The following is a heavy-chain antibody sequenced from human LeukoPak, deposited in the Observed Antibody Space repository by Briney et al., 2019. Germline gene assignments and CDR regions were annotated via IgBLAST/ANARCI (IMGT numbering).Heavy chain of an antibody. CDR3: ARAGRYSYAFDY. CDR1: GGTFSSYA. V-gene: IGHV1-69*05. Sequence: SVKVSCKASGGTFSSYAISWVRQAPGQGLEWMGRIIPIFGTANYAQKFQGRVTITTDESTSTAYMELSSLRSEDTAVYYCARAGRYSYAFDYWGQGTLVSVSS. CDR2: IIPIFGTA. D-gene: IGHD5-18*01. J-gene: IGHJ4*02.